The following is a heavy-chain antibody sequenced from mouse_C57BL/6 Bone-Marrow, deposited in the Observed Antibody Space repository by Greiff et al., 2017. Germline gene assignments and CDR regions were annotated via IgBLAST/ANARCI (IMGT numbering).Heavy chain of an antibody. V-gene: IGHV5-2*01. J-gene: IGHJ4*01. CDR3: ARLYYYGSSYAMDY. CDR2: INSDGGST. D-gene: IGHD1-1*01. Sequence: EVNLVESGGGLVQPGESLKLSCESNEYEFPSHDMSWVRQTPEKRLELVAAINSDGGSTYYPDTMERRFIISRDNTKKTLYLQMSSLRSEDTALYYCARLYYYGSSYAMDYWGQGTSVTVSS. CDR1: EYEFPSHD.